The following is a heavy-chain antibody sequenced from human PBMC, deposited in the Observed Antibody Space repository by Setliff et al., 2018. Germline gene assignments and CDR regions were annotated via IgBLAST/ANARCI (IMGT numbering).Heavy chain of an antibody. CDR3: ARGGGSVLPNYYYFNYMDV. J-gene: IGHJ6*03. CDR2: INHSGIT. V-gene: IGHV4-34*01. CDR1: GGSLSGYF. Sequence: PSETLSLTCAVYGGSLSGYFWTWIRQPPGKGLEWIGEINHSGITNYNQSLKSRVTLSVDTSKNQFSLQLTSVTAADTAIYYCARGGGSVLPNYYYFNYMDVWGKGTTVTVSS. D-gene: IGHD2-15*01.